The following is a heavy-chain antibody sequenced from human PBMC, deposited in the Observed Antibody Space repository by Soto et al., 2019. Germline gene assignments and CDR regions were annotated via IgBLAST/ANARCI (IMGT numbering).Heavy chain of an antibody. CDR3: ARGDFWRWFATFDY. CDR2: INHSGST. D-gene: IGHD3-3*01. Sequence: QVQLQQWGAGLLKPSETLSLNCAVYGGSFSGYYWSWIRQPPGKGLEWIGEINHSGSTNYNPSLKSRVTISVDTSKNQFSLKLSSVTAADTAVYYCARGDFWRWFATFDYCGQGTLVTVSS. J-gene: IGHJ4*02. V-gene: IGHV4-34*01. CDR1: GGSFSGYY.